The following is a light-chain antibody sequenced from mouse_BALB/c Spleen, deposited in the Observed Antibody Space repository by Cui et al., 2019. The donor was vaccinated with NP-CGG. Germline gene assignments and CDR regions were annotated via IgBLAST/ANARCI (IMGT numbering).Light chain of an antibody. Sequence: QAVVTQESAPTTLPGETVTLTCRSNTGAVTTSNYANWVQEKPDHLFTGLIGGTNNRVPGVPARFSGSLIGDKAALTITGAQTEDEAIYFCALWYSNHWVFGGGTKLTVL. J-gene: IGLJ1*01. CDR3: ALWYSNHWV. V-gene: IGLV1*01. CDR2: GTN. CDR1: TGAVTTSNY.